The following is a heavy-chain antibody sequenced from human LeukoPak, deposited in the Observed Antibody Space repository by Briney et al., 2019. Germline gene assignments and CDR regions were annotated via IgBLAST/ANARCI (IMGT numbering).Heavy chain of an antibody. CDR2: VGTAGDT. V-gene: IGHV3-13*01. CDR3: ARALNDYDILTGPFDY. CDR1: GFTCSGYD. J-gene: IGHJ4*02. Sequence: PGGSLRLSCAASGFTCSGYDMHWVRQATGKDLEGGSAVGTAGDTYDPGYVKGRFTISRENAKTSLYLQMNSLRAGDTAVYYCARALNDYDILTGPFDYWGQGTLVTVSS. D-gene: IGHD3-9*01.